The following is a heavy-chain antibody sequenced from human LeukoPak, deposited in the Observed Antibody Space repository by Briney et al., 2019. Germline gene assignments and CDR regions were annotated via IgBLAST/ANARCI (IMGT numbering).Heavy chain of an antibody. J-gene: IGHJ3*02. CDR3: AREGSSWHDAFDI. Sequence: PGGSLRLSCAASGFTFSSYAMHWVRQAPGKGLEWVAVISYDGSNKYYADSVKGRFTISRGNSKNTLYLQMNSLRAEDTAVYYCAREGSSWHDAFDIWGQGTMVTVSS. CDR1: GFTFSSYA. V-gene: IGHV3-30-3*01. CDR2: ISYDGSNK. D-gene: IGHD6-13*01.